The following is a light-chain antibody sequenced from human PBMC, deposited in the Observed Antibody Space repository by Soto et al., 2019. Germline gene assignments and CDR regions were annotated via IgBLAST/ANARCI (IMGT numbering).Light chain of an antibody. V-gene: IGKV1-5*03. CDR2: KAS. Sequence: DIQMTQSPSTLSASVGDRVTITCRASQSVNSWLAWYQQKPGKAPKLLIYKASNLENGVPSRFSGSGSGIEFTLTISGLQPDDFASYYCQQYNNYSGTFGQGTKVEIK. J-gene: IGKJ1*01. CDR3: QQYNNYSGT. CDR1: QSVNSW.